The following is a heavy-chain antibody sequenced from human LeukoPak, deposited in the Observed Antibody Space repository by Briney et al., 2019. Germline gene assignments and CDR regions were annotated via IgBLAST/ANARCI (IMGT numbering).Heavy chain of an antibody. J-gene: IGHJ3*02. CDR2: IYYSGST. D-gene: IGHD4-23*01. Sequence: SETLSLTCTVSGGSISSYYWSWIRQPPGKGLEWIGYIYYSGSTNYNPSLKSRVTISVDTSKNQFSLKLSSVTAADTAVYYCARRRWDAFDIWGQGTMVTVSS. CDR3: ARRRWDAFDI. CDR1: GGSISSYY. V-gene: IGHV4-59*08.